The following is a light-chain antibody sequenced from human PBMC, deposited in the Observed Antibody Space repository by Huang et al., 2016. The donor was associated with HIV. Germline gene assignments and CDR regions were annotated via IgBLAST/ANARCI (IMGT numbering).Light chain of an antibody. Sequence: DIQMTQSPSFLSASVGDRVTITCQASQDIRFYLNWYQQKPGEAPELLIFDAANLQTGVSSRFSGSGSGTDFTFTISSLQPEDIATYYCQQYDNFPPTFGQGTRLEIK. V-gene: IGKV1-33*01. CDR2: DAA. CDR3: QQYDNFPPT. CDR1: QDIRFY. J-gene: IGKJ5*01.